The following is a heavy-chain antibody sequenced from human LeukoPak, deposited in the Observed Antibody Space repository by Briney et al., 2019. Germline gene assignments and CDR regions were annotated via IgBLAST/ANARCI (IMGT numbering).Heavy chain of an antibody. V-gene: IGHV1-69*01. J-gene: IGHJ4*02. CDR1: GGTFSNNA. Sequence: GSSVKVSCKASGGTFSNNAISWVRQAPGQGLEWMGVIIPISATTNYAQKFQGRLTVTADESTSTAYMELSSLTSEDTAVYYCARWAGQSTAWYPALFDYWGQGTLVTVSS. CDR3: ARWAGQSTAWYPALFDY. CDR2: IIPISATT. D-gene: IGHD6-13*01.